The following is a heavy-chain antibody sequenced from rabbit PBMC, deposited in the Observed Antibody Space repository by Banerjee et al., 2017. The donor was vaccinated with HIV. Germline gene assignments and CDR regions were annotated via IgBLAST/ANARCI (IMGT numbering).Heavy chain of an antibody. J-gene: IGHJ4*01. CDR1: GFSFSGSYW. V-gene: IGHV1S45*01. CDR2: INTSSGNT. D-gene: IGHD4-1*01. Sequence: QEQLEESGGDLVKPEGSLTLTCTASGFSFSGSYWICWVRQAPGKGLEWIACINTSSGNTVYASWAKGRFTISKASWTTVTLQMTSLTAGDTATYFCARDLAGAIGWNFNLWGPGTLVTVS. CDR3: ARDLAGAIGWNFNL.